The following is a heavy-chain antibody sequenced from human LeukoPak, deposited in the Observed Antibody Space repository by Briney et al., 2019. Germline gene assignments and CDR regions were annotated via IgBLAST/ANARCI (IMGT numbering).Heavy chain of an antibody. V-gene: IGHV3-48*03. J-gene: IGHJ6*02. Sequence: QPGGSPRLSCAASGFTFSSYEMNWVRQAPGKGLEWVSYISSSGSTIYYADSVKGRFTISRDNAKNSLYLQMNSLRAEDTAVYYRARDFWEGGYYYYGMDVWGQGTTVTVSS. CDR2: ISSSGSTI. CDR3: ARDFWEGGYYYYGMDV. D-gene: IGHD3-10*01. CDR1: GFTFSSYE.